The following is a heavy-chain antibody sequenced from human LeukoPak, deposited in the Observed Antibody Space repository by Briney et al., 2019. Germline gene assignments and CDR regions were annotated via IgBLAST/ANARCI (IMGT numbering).Heavy chain of an antibody. CDR1: GFTFSSYG. J-gene: IGHJ5*02. CDR3: AKESGSYYANWFDP. CDR2: IWYDGSNK. D-gene: IGHD3-10*01. V-gene: IGHV3-33*06. Sequence: PGGSLRLSCAASGFTFSSYGMHWVRQAPGKGLEWVAVIWYDGSNKYYADSVKGRFTISRDNSKNTLYLQMNSLRAEDTAVYYCAKESGSYYANWFDPWGQGTLVNVSS.